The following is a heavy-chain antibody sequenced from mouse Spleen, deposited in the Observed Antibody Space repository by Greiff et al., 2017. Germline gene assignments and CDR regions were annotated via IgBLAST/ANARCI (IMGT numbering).Heavy chain of an antibody. J-gene: IGHJ2*01. CDR1: GYSITSGYY. D-gene: IGHD2-1*01. Sequence: EVKLMESGPGLVKPSQSLSLTCSVTGYSITSGYYWNWIRQFPGNKLEWMGYISYDGSNNYNPSLKNRISITRDTSKNQFFLKLNSVTTEDTATYYCARDGNNFDYWGQGTTLTVSS. CDR2: ISYDGSN. V-gene: IGHV3-6*01. CDR3: ARDGNNFDY.